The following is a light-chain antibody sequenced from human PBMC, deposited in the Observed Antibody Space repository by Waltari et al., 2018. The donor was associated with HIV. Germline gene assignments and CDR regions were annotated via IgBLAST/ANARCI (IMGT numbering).Light chain of an antibody. V-gene: IGLV2-14*03. CDR1: SSDIGGFDY. J-gene: IGLJ2*01. CDR3: SSYSSGSIVI. CDR2: DVY. Sequence: QSALTQPASVSGSPGQSITISCTGSSSDIGGFDYVSWYQQHPAKAPQLIIYDVYNRPSGVSQRFSGSKSGNTASLTISGLQPEDEATYYCSSYSSGSIVIFGGGAKLTV.